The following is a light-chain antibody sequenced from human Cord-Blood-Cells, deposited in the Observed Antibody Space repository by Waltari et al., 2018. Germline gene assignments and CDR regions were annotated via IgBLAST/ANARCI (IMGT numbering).Light chain of an antibody. CDR3: CSYAGSSTLWV. CDR1: SSDVGSYNL. V-gene: IGLV2-23*01. J-gene: IGLJ3*02. Sequence: QSALTQPASVSGSPGQSLTISCPGTSSDVGSYNLVSWYQHPPGKAPKLMIYEGSKRPSGVSNRFSGSKSGNTASLTISGLQAEDEADYYCCSYAGSSTLWVFGGGTKLTVL. CDR2: EGS.